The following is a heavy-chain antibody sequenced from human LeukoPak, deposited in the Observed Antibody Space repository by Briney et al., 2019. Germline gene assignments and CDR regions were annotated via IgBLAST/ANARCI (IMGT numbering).Heavy chain of an antibody. Sequence: ASVKVSCKASGGTFSSYAISWVRQAPGQGLEWMGGIIPIFGTANYAQEFQGRVTITADESTSTAYMELSSLRSEDTAVYYCARTEVRGVIRFRFDYWGQGTLVTVSS. D-gene: IGHD3-10*01. CDR3: ARTEVRGVIRFRFDY. J-gene: IGHJ4*02. CDR1: GGTFSSYA. V-gene: IGHV1-69*13. CDR2: IIPIFGTA.